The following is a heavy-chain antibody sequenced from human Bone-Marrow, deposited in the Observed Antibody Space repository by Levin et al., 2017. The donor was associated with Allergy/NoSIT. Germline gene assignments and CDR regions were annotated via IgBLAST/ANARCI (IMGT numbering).Heavy chain of an antibody. J-gene: IGHJ6*03. D-gene: IGHD1-26*01. CDR2: IRRKSYGGTR. CDR1: GFTFGDYD. CDR3: ARGDGSGSYQISYYMDV. Sequence: HPGGSLRLSCTASGFTFGDYDMSWVRQAPGKGLEWVGFIRRKSYGGTRDYAASVKGRFTISGDDFKSIAYLQMNSLKSEDTAVYYCARGDGSGSYQISYYMDVWGKGTTVTVSS. V-gene: IGHV3-49*04.